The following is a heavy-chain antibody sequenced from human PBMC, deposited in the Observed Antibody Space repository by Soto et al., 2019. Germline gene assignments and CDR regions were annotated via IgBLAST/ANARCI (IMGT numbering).Heavy chain of an antibody. CDR2: ISYDGSNK. CDR3: AVDYGPYYYYGMDV. J-gene: IGHJ6*02. Sequence: QVQLVESGGGVVQPGRSLRLSCAASGFTFSSYAMHWVRQAPGKGLEWVAVISYDGSNKYYADSVKGRFTSSRDNSKNTLYLQMNSLRAEDTAVYYCAVDYGPYYYYGMDVWGQGTTVTVSS. D-gene: IGHD4-17*01. CDR1: GFTFSSYA. V-gene: IGHV3-30-3*01.